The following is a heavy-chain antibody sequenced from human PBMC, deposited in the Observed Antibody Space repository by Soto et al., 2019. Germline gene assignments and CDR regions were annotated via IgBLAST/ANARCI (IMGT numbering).Heavy chain of an antibody. CDR1: GFTFSSYP. J-gene: IGHJ5*02. Sequence: SLRLSCATSGFTFSSYPMTWVRQAPGKGLEWVSTVSGTGGNTYYSDSVKGRFAISRDNSKNTLYLQMNSLRAEDTALYYCAKERDARGIVVVVADPWGPGTLVTV. CDR2: VSGTGGNT. V-gene: IGHV3-23*01. CDR3: AKERDARGIVVVVADP. D-gene: IGHD2-15*01.